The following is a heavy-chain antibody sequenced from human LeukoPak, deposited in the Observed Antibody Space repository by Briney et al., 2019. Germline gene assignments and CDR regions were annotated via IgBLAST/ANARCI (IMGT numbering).Heavy chain of an antibody. CDR2: ISWNGGST. D-gene: IGHD6-19*01. CDR3: AKDAELNGWYAYYFDY. Sequence: GRSLRLSCATSGFTFDDYAMHWVRQAPGKGLEWVSGISWNGGSTDYADSVKGRFTISRDNTKKCLYRQMNNLRPEDMALYYCAKDAELNGWYAYYFDYWGQGTLVTVSS. V-gene: IGHV3-9*03. CDR1: GFTFDDYA. J-gene: IGHJ4*02.